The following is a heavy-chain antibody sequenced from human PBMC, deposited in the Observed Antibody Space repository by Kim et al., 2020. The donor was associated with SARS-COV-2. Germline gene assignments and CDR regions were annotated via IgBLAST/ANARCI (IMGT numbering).Heavy chain of an antibody. CDR3: ARHLAVPYSSSWANWFDP. D-gene: IGHD6-13*01. CDR1: GGSISSSSYY. CDR2: IYYSGST. V-gene: IGHV4-39*01. Sequence: SETLSLTCTVSGGSISSSSYYWGWIRQPPGKGLEWIGSIYYSGSTYYNPSLKSRVTISVDTSKNQFSLKLSSVTAADTAVYYCARHLAVPYSSSWANWFDPWGQGTLVTVSS. J-gene: IGHJ5*02.